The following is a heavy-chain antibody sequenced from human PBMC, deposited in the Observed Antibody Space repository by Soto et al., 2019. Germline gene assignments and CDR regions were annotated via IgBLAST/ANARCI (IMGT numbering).Heavy chain of an antibody. D-gene: IGHD6-13*01. CDR2: LSDSGGSI. Sequence: EVQLLESGGGLVQPVGSLRLSCTASGFTFSSHAMTWVRQAPGKGLEWVSGLSDSGGSIYYADSVKGRFTIFRDNSMNTLYLQMNTLRAEDTAVYYCAKVSSSWYAGFFDLWGQGTLVTVSS. CDR1: GFTFSSHA. CDR3: AKVSSSWYAGFFDL. V-gene: IGHV3-23*01. J-gene: IGHJ4*02.